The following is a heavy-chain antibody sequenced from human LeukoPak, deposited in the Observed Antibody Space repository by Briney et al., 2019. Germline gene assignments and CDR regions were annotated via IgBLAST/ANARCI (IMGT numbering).Heavy chain of an antibody. Sequence: GGSLRLSCAASGFTFSSYAMGWVRRAPGKGLEWVSGISGSGNSTYYADSVKGRFNISRDNSKDTLYLQMNSLRAEDTAVYYCAKYRSVVAGIGNWYFDLWGRGTLLSVSS. CDR2: ISGSGNST. V-gene: IGHV3-23*01. J-gene: IGHJ2*01. CDR3: AKYRSVVAGIGNWYFDL. D-gene: IGHD6-19*01. CDR1: GFTFSSYA.